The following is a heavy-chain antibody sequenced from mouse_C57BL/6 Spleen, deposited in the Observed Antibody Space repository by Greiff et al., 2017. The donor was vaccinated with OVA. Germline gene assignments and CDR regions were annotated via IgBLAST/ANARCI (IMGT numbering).Heavy chain of an antibody. V-gene: IGHV1-53*01. CDR2: INPSNGGT. CDR1: GYTFTSYW. D-gene: IGHD2-4*01. J-gene: IGHJ4*01. CDR3: ARDYDRGGYAMDY. Sequence: VQLQQPGTELVKPGASVKLSCKASGYTFTSYWMHWVKQRPGQGLEWIGNINPSNGGTNYNEKFKSKATLTVDKSSSTAYMQLSSLTSVDSSVYYCARDYDRGGYAMDYWGQGTSVTVSS.